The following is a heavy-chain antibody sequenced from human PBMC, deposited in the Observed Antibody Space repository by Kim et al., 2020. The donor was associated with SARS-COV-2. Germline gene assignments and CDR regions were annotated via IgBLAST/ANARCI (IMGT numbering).Heavy chain of an antibody. V-gene: IGHV3-23*01. CDR2: ST. Sequence: STYYADSVKGRFTISRDNSKNTLYLQMNSLRAEDTAVYYCVRGQLAQKVGWGQGTLVTVSS. CDR3: VRGQLAQKVG. D-gene: IGHD6-6*01. J-gene: IGHJ4*02.